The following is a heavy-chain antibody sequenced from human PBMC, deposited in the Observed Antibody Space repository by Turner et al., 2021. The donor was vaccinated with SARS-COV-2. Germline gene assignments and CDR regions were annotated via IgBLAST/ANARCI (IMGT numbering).Heavy chain of an antibody. V-gene: IGHV4-39*01. CDR3: AGERIQLRSAGYGMDV. Sequence: QLQLQESGPGLVKPSETLSLTCTVSGGSISSSSYYWGWIRQPPGKGLEWIGSIYYSGSTYYNPSLKSRFTISVDTSKSQFSLKLRSVTAADTAVYYCAGERIQLRSAGYGMDVWGQGTTVTVSS. J-gene: IGHJ6*02. CDR1: GGSISSSSYY. D-gene: IGHD5-18*01. CDR2: IYYSGST.